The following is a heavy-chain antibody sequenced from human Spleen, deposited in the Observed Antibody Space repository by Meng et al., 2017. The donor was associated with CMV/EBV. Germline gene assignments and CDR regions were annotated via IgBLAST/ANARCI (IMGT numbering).Heavy chain of an antibody. D-gene: IGHD5-24*01. CDR2: ISGSGGDT. V-gene: IGHV3-23*01. CDR3: AKDYMATVTFLDY. J-gene: IGHJ4*02. CDR1: EFTFSAYY. Sequence: GGSLRLSCAASEFTFSAYYMSWIRQAPGKGLEWVSGISGSGGDTDYADSVKGRFTISRDNSKNTLYLQMSSLRAEDTAVYFCAKDYMATVTFLDYWGQGTLVTVSS.